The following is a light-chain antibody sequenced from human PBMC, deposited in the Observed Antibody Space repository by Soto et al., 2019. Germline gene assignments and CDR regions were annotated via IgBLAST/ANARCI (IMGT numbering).Light chain of an antibody. J-gene: IGLJ1*01. CDR3: QVWDSSSDDDV. V-gene: IGLV3-21*04. Sequence: SSELTQPPSVSVAPGKTARITCGGNNIGSKSVHWYQQKPGQAPVLVIYYDSDRPSGIPERFSGSNSGNTATLTISRVEAGDEADYYCQVWDSSSDDDVFGTGTKVTVL. CDR2: YDS. CDR1: NIGSKS.